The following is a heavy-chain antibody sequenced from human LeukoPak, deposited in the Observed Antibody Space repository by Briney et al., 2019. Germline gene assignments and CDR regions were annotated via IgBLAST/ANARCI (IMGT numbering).Heavy chain of an antibody. CDR1: GFTFSSYS. CDR3: ARDLVVPAGEKAELVY. D-gene: IGHD2-2*01. Sequence: AGGSLRLSRAASGFTFSSYSMNWVRQAPGKGLEWVSSISSSSSYIYYADSVKGRFTISRDNARNSLYLQMNSLRAEDTAVYYCARDLVVPAGEKAELVYWGQGTLVTVSS. CDR2: ISSSSSYI. J-gene: IGHJ4*02. V-gene: IGHV3-21*01.